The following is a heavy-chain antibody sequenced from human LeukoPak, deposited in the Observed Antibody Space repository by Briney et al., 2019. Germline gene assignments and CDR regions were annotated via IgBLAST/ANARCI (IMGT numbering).Heavy chain of an antibody. CDR2: ISHGSTRI. V-gene: IGHV3-48*01. Sequence: GGSLRLSCAASGFTFSSYSMNWVRQAPGKGLEWISYISHGSTRIFYADFVEGRFTVSRDDAKNALYLQMNSLRVEDTAVYYCARDPGYSYAMDSWGQGTLVIVSS. CDR1: GFTFSSYS. D-gene: IGHD5-18*01. CDR3: ARDPGYSYAMDS. J-gene: IGHJ4*02.